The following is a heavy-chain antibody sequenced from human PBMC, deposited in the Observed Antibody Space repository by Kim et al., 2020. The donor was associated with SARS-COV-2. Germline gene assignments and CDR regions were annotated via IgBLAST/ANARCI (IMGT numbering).Heavy chain of an antibody. Sequence: GGSLRLSCAASGFTFSSYGMHWVRQAPGKGLEWVAVISYDGSNKYYADSVKGRFTISRDNSKNTLYLQMNSLRAEDTAVYYCAKDHGAAAGLFDYWGQGTLVTVSS. J-gene: IGHJ4*02. CDR2: ISYDGSNK. V-gene: IGHV3-30*18. CDR3: AKDHGAAAGLFDY. D-gene: IGHD6-13*01. CDR1: GFTFSSYG.